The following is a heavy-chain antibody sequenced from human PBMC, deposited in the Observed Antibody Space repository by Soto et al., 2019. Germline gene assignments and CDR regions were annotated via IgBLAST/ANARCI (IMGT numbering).Heavy chain of an antibody. Sequence: ASPPTLSCPSPGLTFSSYGMHWARHAPGKGLEWVAVISYDGSNKYYADSVKGRFTISRDNSKNTLYLQMNSLRAEDTAVYYCAKVAVAGNYFDYWGQGT. CDR2: ISYDGSNK. V-gene: IGHV3-30*18. CDR1: GLTFSSYG. CDR3: AKVAVAGNYFDY. D-gene: IGHD6-19*01. J-gene: IGHJ4*02.